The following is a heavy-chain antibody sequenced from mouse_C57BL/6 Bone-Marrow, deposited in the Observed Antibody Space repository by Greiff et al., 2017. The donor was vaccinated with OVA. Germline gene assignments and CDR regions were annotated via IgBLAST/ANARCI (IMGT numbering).Heavy chain of an antibody. V-gene: IGHV1-69*01. D-gene: IGHD1-1*01. CDR1: GYTFTSYW. CDR3: ARTAYALYYAMDY. CDR2: IDPSDSYT. J-gene: IGHJ4*01. Sequence: QVQLQQSGAELVMPGASVKLSCKASGYTFTSYWMHWVKQRPGQGLEWIGEIDPSDSYTNYNQKFKGKSTLTVDKSSSTAYMQLSSLTSEDSAVYYCARTAYALYYAMDYWGQGTSVTVSS.